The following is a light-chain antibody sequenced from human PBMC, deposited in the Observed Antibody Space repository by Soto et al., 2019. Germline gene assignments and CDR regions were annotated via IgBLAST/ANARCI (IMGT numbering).Light chain of an antibody. CDR2: EDN. CDR3: QSYDDNNHAV. Sequence: NFMLTQPHSVSESPGKTVTISRNRTSGSIASNYVQWYQQRPGSSPTPVMYEDNKRPSGVPDRFSGSIDFSSNSAALTVSGLENENEADYYCQSYDDNNHAVFGGGTQLTVL. J-gene: IGLJ7*01. V-gene: IGLV6-57*01. CDR1: SGSIASNY.